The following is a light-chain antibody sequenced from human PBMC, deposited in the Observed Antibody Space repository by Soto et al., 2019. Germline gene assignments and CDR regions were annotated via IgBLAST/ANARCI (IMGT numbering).Light chain of an antibody. Sequence: QSALTQPASVSGSPGQSITISCTGTSSDVGGYNYVSWYQQHPGKAPKLMIYEVSNRPSGVSNRFSGSKSGNTASLTISGLQAEDAADYYCSSYPSSSIDYVFGTGTKLTVL. CDR1: SSDVGGYNY. CDR2: EVS. CDR3: SSYPSSSIDYV. V-gene: IGLV2-14*01. J-gene: IGLJ1*01.